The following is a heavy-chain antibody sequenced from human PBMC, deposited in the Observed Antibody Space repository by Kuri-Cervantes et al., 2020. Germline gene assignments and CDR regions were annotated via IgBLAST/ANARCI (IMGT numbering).Heavy chain of an antibody. Sequence: SVKVSCKASGGTFSSYAISWVRQAPGQGLEWMGGIIPIFGTANYAQKFQGRVTMTRDTSTSTVYMELSSLRSEDTAVYYCARDLDYGDYVSEGDYWGQGTLVTVSS. CDR3: ARDLDYGDYVSEGDY. CDR2: IIPIFGTA. V-gene: IGHV1-69*05. CDR1: GGTFSSYA. J-gene: IGHJ4*02. D-gene: IGHD4-17*01.